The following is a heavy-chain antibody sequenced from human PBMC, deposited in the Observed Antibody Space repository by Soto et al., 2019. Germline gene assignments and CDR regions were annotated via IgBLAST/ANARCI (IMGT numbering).Heavy chain of an antibody. Sequence: EVQLLESGGGLVQPGGSLRVSCASSGFTFSRYAMSWVRQSPGKGLEWVSAISGSGGSTYYADSVKGRFTSSRDNSKNTLKLQLNTRRAEDKAVCYVAKRKRFLDYYYSYMYVWSKGTTVSVSS. CDR1: GFTFSRYA. CDR3: AKRKRFLDYYYSYMYV. D-gene: IGHD3-3*01. CDR2: ISGSGGST. J-gene: IGHJ6*03. V-gene: IGHV3-23*01.